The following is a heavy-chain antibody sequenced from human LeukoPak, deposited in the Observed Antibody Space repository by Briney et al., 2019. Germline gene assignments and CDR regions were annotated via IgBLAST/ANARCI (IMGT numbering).Heavy chain of an antibody. CDR3: AGETLGDYYDY. J-gene: IGHJ4*02. V-gene: IGHV4-61*02. CDR2: IFTSGST. Sequence: PSETLSLTCNVSGASISTGSYYWNWIRQPAGRGLECIGRIFTSGSTDYNPSLKSRVTISLDKSKNQISLKVTSVTAADTAVYYCAGETLGDYYDYWGQGTLVTVSS. CDR1: GASISTGSYY.